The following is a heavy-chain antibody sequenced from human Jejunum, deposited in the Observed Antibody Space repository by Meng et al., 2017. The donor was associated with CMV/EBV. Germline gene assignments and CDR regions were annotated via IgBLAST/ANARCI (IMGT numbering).Heavy chain of an antibody. D-gene: IGHD3-22*01. Sequence: EVQLVESGGDLVKPGGSLRVSCAASGCTFSNAWMNWVRQAPGKGVEWGWRSKSKAEGGTVDHASPVKRRFNISRDDSKNMLLLQMNSLKTEDTAIYYCTSFVSVVMTTLDLFFDPWGRGTLVTVSS. CDR1: GCTFSNAW. J-gene: IGHJ2*01. CDR2: SKSKAEGGTV. V-gene: IGHV3-15*01. CDR3: TSFVSVVMTTLDLFFDP.